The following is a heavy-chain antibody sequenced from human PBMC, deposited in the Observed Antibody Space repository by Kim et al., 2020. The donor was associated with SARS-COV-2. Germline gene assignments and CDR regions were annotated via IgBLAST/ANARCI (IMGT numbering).Heavy chain of an antibody. D-gene: IGHD6-19*01. CDR3: ARAKKPYSSGWHYFDY. Sequence: GESLKISCKDAGFNFINYWIGWVRQKPGEGPEWLGIVYPPDSDTRYGPSFQGQVTLSVDKSTNTAYLQWSSLRASDTAIYFCARAKKPYSSGWHYFDYWGPGTLVTVSP. CDR1: GFNFINYW. V-gene: IGHV5-51*01. J-gene: IGHJ4*02. CDR2: VYPPDSDT.